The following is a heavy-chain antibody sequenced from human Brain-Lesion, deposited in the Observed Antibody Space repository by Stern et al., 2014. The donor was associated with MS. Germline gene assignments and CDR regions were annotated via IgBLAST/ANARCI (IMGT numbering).Heavy chain of an antibody. J-gene: IGHJ2*01. V-gene: IGHV4-31*03. D-gene: IGHD3-3*02. CDR1: GGSVSSGGYF. CDR2: VYYSGII. CDR3: ARNPALWYFDL. Sequence: VQLVESGPGLVKPLQTLSLTCTVSGGSVSSGGYFWTWIRQHPGKGLAWIGHVYYSGIIAYNPSLKSRVTISVDTSKNQFSLRLRSVTAADTAVYYCARNPALWYFDLWGRGTLAAVSS.